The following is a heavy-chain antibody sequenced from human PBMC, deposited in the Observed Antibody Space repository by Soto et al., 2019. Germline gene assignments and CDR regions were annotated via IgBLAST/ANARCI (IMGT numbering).Heavy chain of an antibody. V-gene: IGHV3-30*18. CDR1: GFTFSSYG. D-gene: IGHD6-19*01. CDR3: AKGYSSGWYVFDY. J-gene: IGHJ4*02. CDR2: ISYDGSNK. Sequence: PGGSLRLSCAASGFTFSSYGMRWVRQAPGKGLEWVAVISYDGSNKYYADSVKGRFTISRDNSKNTLYLQMNSLRAEDTAVYYCAKGYSSGWYVFDYWGQGTLVTVSS.